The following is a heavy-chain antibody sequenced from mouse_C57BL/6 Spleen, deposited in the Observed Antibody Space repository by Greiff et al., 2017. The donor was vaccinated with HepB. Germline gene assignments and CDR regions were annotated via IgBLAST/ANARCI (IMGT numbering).Heavy chain of an antibody. J-gene: IGHJ2*01. CDR2: ISYDGSN. Sequence: DVKLVESGPGLVKPSQSLSLTCSVPGYSITSGYYWNWIRQFPGNKLEWMGYISYDGSNNYNPSLKNRISITRDTSKNQFFLKLNSVTTEDTATYYCARGGKYFDYWGQGTTLTVSS. CDR1: GYSITSGYY. CDR3: ARGGKYFDY. V-gene: IGHV3-6*01.